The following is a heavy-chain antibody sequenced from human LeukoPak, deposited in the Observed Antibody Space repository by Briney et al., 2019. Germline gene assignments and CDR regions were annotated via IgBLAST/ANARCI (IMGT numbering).Heavy chain of an antibody. J-gene: IGHJ5*02. CDR3: ARDNSASNLYWWFDP. V-gene: IGHV1-8*01. CDR2: MNPNSGSGT. D-gene: IGHD2-8*02. CDR1: GYTFTSYD. Sequence: ASVKLSCKASGYTFTSYDINWVRQATGQGLEWMGGMNPNSGSGTAYARDLQGGVTMTRDNSTSTVYMELSSLRSEDTAVYYCARDNSASNLYWWFDPWGQGTLVTVSS.